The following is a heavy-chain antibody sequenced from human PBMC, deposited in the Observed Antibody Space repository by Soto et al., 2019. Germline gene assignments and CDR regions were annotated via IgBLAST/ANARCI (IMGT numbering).Heavy chain of an antibody. CDR2: INHSGST. V-gene: IGHV4-34*01. J-gene: IGHJ2*01. D-gene: IGHD6-19*01. Sequence: QVQLQQWGAGLLKPSETLSLTCAVYGGSFSGYYWSWIRQPPGKGLEWIGEINHSGSTNYNPSLKGRVTISGDTSKHQCSLKLRAVTAADTAVYYCARGKGYSSVSGLHWYFDLWGRGTLVTVSS. CDR1: GGSFSGYY. CDR3: ARGKGYSSVSGLHWYFDL.